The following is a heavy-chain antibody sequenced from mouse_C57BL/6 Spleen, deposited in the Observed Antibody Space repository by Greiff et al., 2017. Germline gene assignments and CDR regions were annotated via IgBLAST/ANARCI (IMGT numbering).Heavy chain of an antibody. Sequence: EESGPGLVKPSQSLSLTCSVTGYSITSGYYWNWIRQFPGNKLEWMGYISYDGSNNYNPSLKNRISITRDTSKNQFFLKLNSVTTEDTATYYCAKGGSYGSSYRYFDVWGTGTTVTVSS. CDR3: AKGGSYGSSYRYFDV. D-gene: IGHD1-1*01. CDR2: ISYDGSN. CDR1: GYSITSGYY. J-gene: IGHJ1*03. V-gene: IGHV3-6*01.